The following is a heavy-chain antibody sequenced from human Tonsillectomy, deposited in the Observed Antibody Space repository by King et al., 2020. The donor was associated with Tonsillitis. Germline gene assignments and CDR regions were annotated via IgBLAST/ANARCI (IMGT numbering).Heavy chain of an antibody. J-gene: IGHJ2*01. Sequence: VQLKQWGAGLLKPSETLSLTCAVYGGSFSGYYWSWIRQPPGKGLEWIGEINHSGSTNYNPSLKSRVTISVDTSKNQFSLKLSSVTAADTAVYYCARGGGDWYFDLWGRGTLVTVSS. CDR3: ARGGGDWYFDL. CDR1: GGSFSGYY. D-gene: IGHD4-23*01. CDR2: INHSGST. V-gene: IGHV4-34*01.